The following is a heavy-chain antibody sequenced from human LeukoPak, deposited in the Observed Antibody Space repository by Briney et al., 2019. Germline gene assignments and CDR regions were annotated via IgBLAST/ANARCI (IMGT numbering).Heavy chain of an antibody. J-gene: IGHJ4*02. V-gene: IGHV1-24*01. CDR2: FDPEDGET. CDR1: GGTFSSYA. Sequence: ASVKVSCKASGGTFSSYAISWVRQAPGKGLEWRGGFDPEDGETIYAQKFQGRVTMTEDTSTDTAYMELSSLRSEDTAVYYCATPRGSGYYYDSSGYLASWGQGTLVTVSS. CDR3: ATPRGSGYYYDSSGYLAS. D-gene: IGHD3-22*01.